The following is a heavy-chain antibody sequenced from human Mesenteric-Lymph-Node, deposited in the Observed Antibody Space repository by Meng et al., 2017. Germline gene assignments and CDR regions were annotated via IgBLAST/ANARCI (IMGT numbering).Heavy chain of an antibody. CDR1: GFTFDDYA. V-gene: IGHV3-9*03. D-gene: IGHD3-22*01. CDR2: ISWNSGSI. CDR3: AKDSLLYYDSSGCLDY. Sequence: SLKISCAASGFTFDDYAMHWVRQAPGKGLEWVSGISWNSGSIGYADSVKGRFTISRDNAKNSLYLQMNSLRAEDMALYYCAKDSLLYYDSSGCLDYWGQGTLVTVSS. J-gene: IGHJ4*02.